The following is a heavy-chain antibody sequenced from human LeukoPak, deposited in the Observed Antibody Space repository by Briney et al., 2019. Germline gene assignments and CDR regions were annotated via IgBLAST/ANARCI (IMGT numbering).Heavy chain of an antibody. V-gene: IGHV3-30*04. J-gene: IGHJ5*02. CDR1: GFTFSTYA. D-gene: IGHD4-17*01. Sequence: PGGSLRLSCAASGFTFSTYAMHWVRQAPGKGLEWVAIISYDGSNKYYADSVKGRFTISRDNSKNTLYLQMNSLRAEDTAVYYCAKGGFYGDPIRFDPWGQGTLVTVSS. CDR3: AKGGFYGDPIRFDP. CDR2: ISYDGSNK.